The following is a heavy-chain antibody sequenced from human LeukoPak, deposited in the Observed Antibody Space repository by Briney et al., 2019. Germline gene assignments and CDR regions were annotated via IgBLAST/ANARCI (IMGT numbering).Heavy chain of an antibody. CDR2: TYYRSKWYN. CDR1: GDSVSSNSAA. D-gene: IGHD1-26*01. V-gene: IGHV6-1*01. CDR3: ARLRRVGAKERGPFDI. J-gene: IGHJ3*02. Sequence: SQTLSLTCAISGDSVSSNSAAWNWIRQSPSRGLEWPGRTYYRSKWYNDYAVSVKSRITINPDTSKNQFSLQLNSVTPEDMAVYYCARLRRVGAKERGPFDIWGQGTMVTVS.